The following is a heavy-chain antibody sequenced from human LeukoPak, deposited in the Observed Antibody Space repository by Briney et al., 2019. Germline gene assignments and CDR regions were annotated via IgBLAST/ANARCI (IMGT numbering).Heavy chain of an antibody. CDR1: GYTFTGYY. CDR2: INPNSGGT. D-gene: IGHD3-10*01. J-gene: IGHJ4*02. CDR3: ARKDYYGSGSPFARTDY. Sequence: ASVKVSCKASGYTFTGYYMHWVRQAPGQGLEWMGWINPNSGGTNYAQKFQGRVTMTRDTSISTAYMELSRLRSDDTAVYYCARKDYYGSGSPFARTDYWGQGTLVTVSS. V-gene: IGHV1-2*02.